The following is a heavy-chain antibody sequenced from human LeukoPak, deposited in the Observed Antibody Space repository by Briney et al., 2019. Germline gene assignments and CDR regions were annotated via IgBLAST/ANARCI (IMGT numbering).Heavy chain of an antibody. D-gene: IGHD3-10*01. J-gene: IGHJ4*02. V-gene: IGHV4-39*01. CDR3: ARGPVYYYGSGSYSD. Sequence: SETLSLTCTVSGGSISSSAYYWGWIRQPPGKGLEWIGTIYYSGSTYYNPSLRSRVTISVDTSKNQFSLKLSSVTATDTAVYYCARGPVYYYGSGSYSDWGQGTLVTVSS. CDR2: IYYSGST. CDR1: GGSISSSAYY.